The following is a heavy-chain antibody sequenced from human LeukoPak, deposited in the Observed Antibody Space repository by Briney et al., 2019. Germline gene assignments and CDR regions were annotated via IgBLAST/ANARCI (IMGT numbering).Heavy chain of an antibody. Sequence: SVKASCKASGGTFSSYTISWVRQAPGQGLEWMGRIIPILGIANYAQKFQGRVTITADKSTSTAYMELSSLRSEDTAVYYCARVSDSGWSTGYYFDYWGQGTLVTVSS. D-gene: IGHD6-19*01. CDR3: ARVSDSGWSTGYYFDY. V-gene: IGHV1-69*02. J-gene: IGHJ4*02. CDR1: GGTFSSYT. CDR2: IIPILGIA.